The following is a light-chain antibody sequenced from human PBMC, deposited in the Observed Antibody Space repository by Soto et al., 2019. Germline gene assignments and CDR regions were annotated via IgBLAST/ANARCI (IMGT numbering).Light chain of an antibody. J-gene: IGKJ1*01. Sequence: EIVLTQSPGTLSLSPGERATLSCRASQSVSSSYLAWYQQKPGQAPRLRIYGASSRATGIPDRFSGSGSGTDFPLTISGLEPEDFGVYYCQQYGSSHRTFGQGTKVEIK. CDR3: QQYGSSHRT. CDR1: QSVSSSY. CDR2: GAS. V-gene: IGKV3-20*01.